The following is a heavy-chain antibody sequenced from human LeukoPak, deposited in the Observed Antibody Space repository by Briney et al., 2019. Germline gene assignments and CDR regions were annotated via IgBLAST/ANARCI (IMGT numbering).Heavy chain of an antibody. V-gene: IGHV3-53*01. Sequence: PSETLSLTCAVYGGSFSGYYWSWVRQAPGKGLEWVSVIYSGGGTYYADSVKGRFTISRDNSKNTLYLQMNSLRAEDTAVYYCAKSHHVTAIDYWGQGTLVTVSS. J-gene: IGHJ4*02. CDR1: GGSFSGYY. CDR2: IYSGGGT. CDR3: AKSHHVTAIDY. D-gene: IGHD2-21*02.